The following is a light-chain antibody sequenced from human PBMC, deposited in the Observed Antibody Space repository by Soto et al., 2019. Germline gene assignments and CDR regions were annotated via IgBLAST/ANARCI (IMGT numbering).Light chain of an antibody. CDR1: QTISGY. Sequence: DIQMTQSPSSLSASVGDRVTITCRASQTISGYLNWYQQKPGKAPELLIYAASYLGNGVPSRFSGSGSGTDFTLTISSLQPDDFATYYCQQYNSYSPLTFGGGTKVDNK. V-gene: IGKV1-5*01. CDR3: QQYNSYSPLT. J-gene: IGKJ4*01. CDR2: AAS.